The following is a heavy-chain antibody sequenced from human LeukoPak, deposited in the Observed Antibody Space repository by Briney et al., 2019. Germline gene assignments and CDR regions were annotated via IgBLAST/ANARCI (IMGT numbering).Heavy chain of an antibody. J-gene: IGHJ4*02. Sequence: GGSLRLSCAASGFTFSSYSMNWVRQAPGKGLEWVSSISSSSSYIYYADSAKGRFTISRDNAKNSLYLQMNSLRAEDTAVYYCARLQRVVPAAKVIAIPYYFDYWGQGTLVTVSS. D-gene: IGHD2-2*01. CDR2: ISSSSSYI. CDR1: GFTFSSYS. CDR3: ARLQRVVPAAKVIAIPYYFDY. V-gene: IGHV3-21*01.